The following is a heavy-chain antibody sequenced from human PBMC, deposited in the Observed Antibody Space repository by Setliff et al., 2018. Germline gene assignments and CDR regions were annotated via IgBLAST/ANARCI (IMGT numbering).Heavy chain of an antibody. CDR3: ARASSGWYSAYYYYMDV. Sequence: SETLSLTCTVSGGSVNSGYDNWNWLRQPAGKGLEWIGHINRRGSTNFTPSLKSRVTISLDTSKNQFSLNLTSVTAADTAVYYCARASSGWYSAYYYYMDVWGKGTTVTVAS. CDR1: GGSVNSGYDN. J-gene: IGHJ6*03. CDR2: INRRGST. V-gene: IGHV4-61*09. D-gene: IGHD6-19*01.